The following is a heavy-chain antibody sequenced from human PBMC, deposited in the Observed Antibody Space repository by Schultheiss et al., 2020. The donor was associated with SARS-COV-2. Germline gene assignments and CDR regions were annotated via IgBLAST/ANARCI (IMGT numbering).Heavy chain of an antibody. CDR3: ARDRRYYYDSSGPDY. CDR2: ISSSSSYI. Sequence: GGSLRLSCAASGFTFSSYSMNWVRQAPGKGLEWVSSISSSSSYIYYADSVKGRFTISRDNAKNSLYLQMNSLRAEDTAVYYCARDRRYYYDSSGPDYWGQGTLVTV. D-gene: IGHD3-22*01. CDR1: GFTFSSYS. V-gene: IGHV3-21*01. J-gene: IGHJ4*02.